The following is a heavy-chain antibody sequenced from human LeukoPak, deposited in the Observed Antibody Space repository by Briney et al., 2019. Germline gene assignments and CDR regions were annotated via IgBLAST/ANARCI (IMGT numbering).Heavy chain of an antibody. Sequence: GGSLRLSCAASGFIFSTYGMHWVRQAPGKGLEWVAVISYDGSHKYYADSVKGRFTISRDNAKNTVYLQMSSLRPEDTALYYCVTQISGWVYWGQGTLVTVSS. CDR1: GFIFSTYG. V-gene: IGHV3-30*03. J-gene: IGHJ4*02. CDR3: VTQISGWVY. CDR2: ISYDGSHK. D-gene: IGHD6-19*01.